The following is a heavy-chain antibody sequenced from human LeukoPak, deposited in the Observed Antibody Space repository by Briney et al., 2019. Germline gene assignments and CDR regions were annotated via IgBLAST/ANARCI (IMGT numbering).Heavy chain of an antibody. CDR3: ARVVSGY. Sequence: GASVKVSCKASGGTFSSYAISWVRQATGQGLEWMGWMNPNSGNTGYAQKFQGRVTMTRNTSISTAYMELSSLRSEDTAVYYCARVVSGYWGQGTLVTVSS. CDR2: MNPNSGNT. V-gene: IGHV1-8*02. J-gene: IGHJ4*02. D-gene: IGHD3-22*01. CDR1: GGTFSSYA.